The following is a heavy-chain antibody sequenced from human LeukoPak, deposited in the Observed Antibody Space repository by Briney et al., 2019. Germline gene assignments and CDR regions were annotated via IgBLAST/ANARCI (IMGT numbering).Heavy chain of an antibody. Sequence: PSETLSLTCTVSGGSISSSSYYWGWIRQPPGKGLEWIGTISYSKSAYYNTSLKSRVTISVDTSKSQFSLKLRSVTAADTAVYFCARGLVDYELPKGYIDYWGQGTLVTVSS. CDR3: ARGLVDYELPKGYIDY. V-gene: IGHV4-39*07. D-gene: IGHD4-17*01. CDR2: ISYSKSA. CDR1: GGSISSSSYY. J-gene: IGHJ4*02.